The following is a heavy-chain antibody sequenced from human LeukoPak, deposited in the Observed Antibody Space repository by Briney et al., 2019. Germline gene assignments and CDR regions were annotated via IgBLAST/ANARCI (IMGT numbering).Heavy chain of an antibody. D-gene: IGHD2-15*01. CDR3: ARDIYCSGGSCYYYYGMDV. J-gene: IGHJ6*02. V-gene: IGHV1-18*01. CDR1: GYTFTSYG. CDR2: ISTNNGNT. Sequence: ASVKVSCKASGYTFTSYGIIGVRQAPGQGLEWMGWISTNNGNTNYAQKLQGRVTMTTDTSTSTAYLELRSLRSDDTAVYYCARDIYCSGGSCYYYYGMDVWGQGTTVTVSS.